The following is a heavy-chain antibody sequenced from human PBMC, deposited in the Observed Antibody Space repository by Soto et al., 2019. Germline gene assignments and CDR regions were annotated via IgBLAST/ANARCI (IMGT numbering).Heavy chain of an antibody. V-gene: IGHV3-53*01. CDR2: IYSGGST. Sequence: EVQLVESGGGLIQPGGSLRLSCVASGFTVSSSYMSWVRQAPGKGLEWVSVIYSGGSTYHTDSVKGRFTISRDTSKNTLYLQMNSLSAEDTAVYYCARDGRSYDHWGYWGEGTLVTVSS. CDR3: ARDGRSYDHWGY. D-gene: IGHD3-16*01. J-gene: IGHJ4*02. CDR1: GFTVSSSY.